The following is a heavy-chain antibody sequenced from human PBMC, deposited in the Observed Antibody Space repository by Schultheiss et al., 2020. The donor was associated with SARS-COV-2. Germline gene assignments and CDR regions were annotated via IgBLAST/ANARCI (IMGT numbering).Heavy chain of an antibody. CDR1: GFTFSNAW. J-gene: IGHJ3*02. CDR2: IWYDGSNK. V-gene: IGHV3-33*08. D-gene: IGHD3-10*01. CDR3: ARDDAPMVRGVFDAFDI. Sequence: GGSLRLSCAASGFTFSNAWMSWVRQAPGKGLEWVAVIWYDGSNKYYADSVKGRFTISRDNSKNTLYLQMNSLRAEDTAVYYCARDDAPMVRGVFDAFDIRGQGTMVTVSS.